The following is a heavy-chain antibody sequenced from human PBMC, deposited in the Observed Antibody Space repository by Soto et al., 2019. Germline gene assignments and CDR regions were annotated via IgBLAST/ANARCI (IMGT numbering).Heavy chain of an antibody. D-gene: IGHD4-17*01. CDR3: ARDSGYGDPNYYYYYYMDV. CDR1: GFTFSDYY. Sequence: GGSLRLSCAAAGFTFSDYYMSWIRQAPGKGLEWVSYVSSSGSTIYYADSVKGRFTISRDNAKNSLYLQMNSLRAEDTAVYYCARDSGYGDPNYYYYYYMDVWGKGTTVTVSS. CDR2: VSSSGSTI. V-gene: IGHV3-11*01. J-gene: IGHJ6*03.